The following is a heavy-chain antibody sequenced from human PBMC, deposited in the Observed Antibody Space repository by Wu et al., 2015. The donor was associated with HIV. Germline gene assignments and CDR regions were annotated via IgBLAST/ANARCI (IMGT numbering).Heavy chain of an antibody. CDR1: GGTFSSYA. CDR2: IIPMSDTP. J-gene: IGHJ3*01. CDR3: ATKGGYYNPNYCPEPMSFNLR. V-gene: IGHV1-69*05. Sequence: QVQLVQSGAEVKKPGSSVKVSCKASGGTFSSYAISWVRQAPGQGLEWMGGIIPMSDTPVYAQEFQDRLRITTDESTGTVFMELRRLRFEDTAMYYCATKGGYYNPNYCPEPMSFNLRGVHGTMLTVSS. D-gene: IGHD3-10*01.